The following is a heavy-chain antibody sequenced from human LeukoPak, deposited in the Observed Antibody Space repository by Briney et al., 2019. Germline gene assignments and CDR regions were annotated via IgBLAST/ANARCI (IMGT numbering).Heavy chain of an antibody. CDR1: VFTFSNYW. J-gene: IGHJ4*02. CDR2: INSDGSTT. Sequence: GGSLRLSCAASVFTFSNYWMHWVRQAPGKGLIWVSRINSDGSTTTYADSVKGRFTISRDNAMNTLYLQMDSLRAEDTAIYYCAKIPSATENFDYWGQGTLVMVSS. CDR3: AKIPSATENFDY. D-gene: IGHD5-12*01. V-gene: IGHV3-74*01.